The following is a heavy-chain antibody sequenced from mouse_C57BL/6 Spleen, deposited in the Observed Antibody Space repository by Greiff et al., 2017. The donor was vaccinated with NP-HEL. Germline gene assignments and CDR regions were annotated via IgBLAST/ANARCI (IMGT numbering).Heavy chain of an antibody. V-gene: IGHV1-69*01. CDR3: ARSGGYYGFAY. CDR1: GYTFTSYW. Sequence: QVQLKQPGAELVMPGASVKLSCKASGYTFTSYWMHWVKQRPGQGLEWIGEIDPSDSYTNYNQKFKGKSTLTVDKSSSTAYMQLSSLTSEDSAVYYCARSGGYYGFAYWGQGTLVTVSA. J-gene: IGHJ3*01. CDR2: IDPSDSYT. D-gene: IGHD2-3*01.